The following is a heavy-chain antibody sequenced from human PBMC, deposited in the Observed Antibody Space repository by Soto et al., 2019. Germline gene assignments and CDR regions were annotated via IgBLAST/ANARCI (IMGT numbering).Heavy chain of an antibody. D-gene: IGHD5-12*01. CDR1: GFPFSTYD. CDR3: AKDQGGYLSVFDY. J-gene: IGHJ4*02. V-gene: IGHV3-30*18. CDR2: MSYDGVNK. Sequence: QVQLVESGGGVVQPGRSLRLSCAASGFPFSTYDMHWVRQAPGKGLEWVAVMSYDGVNKYYADSVKGRFTISRDSSKNTLYLQMDSLRAEDTAFYYCAKDQGGYLSVFDYWGQGTLVTVSS.